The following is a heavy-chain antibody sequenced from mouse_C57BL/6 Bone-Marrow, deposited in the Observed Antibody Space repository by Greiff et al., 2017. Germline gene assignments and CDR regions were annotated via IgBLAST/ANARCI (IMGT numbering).Heavy chain of an antibody. D-gene: IGHD2-3*01. V-gene: IGHV1-62-2*01. J-gene: IGHJ2*01. CDR2: FYPGRGSI. CDR1: GYTFTEYT. CDR3: ARHEAGIYDGYYACFDY. Sequence: QVQLQQSGAELVKPGASVKLSCKASGYTFTEYTIHWVKQRSGQGLEWIGWFYPGRGSIKYNEKFKDKATLTADKSSSTVYMELSRLTSEDSAVYFCARHEAGIYDGYYACFDYWGQGTTLTVSS.